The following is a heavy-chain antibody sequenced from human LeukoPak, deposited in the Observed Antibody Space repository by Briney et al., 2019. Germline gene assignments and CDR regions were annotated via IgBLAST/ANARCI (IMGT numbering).Heavy chain of an antibody. Sequence: SQTLSLTCTVSGGSISSGSYYWGWIRQPAGKGLEWIRRIYTSGSTNYNPSLKSRVTISVDTSKNQFSLKLSSVTAADTAVYYCARDWDGSGSSWFDPWGQGTLVTVSS. CDR3: ARDWDGSGSSWFDP. CDR1: GGSISSGSYY. D-gene: IGHD3-10*01. CDR2: IYTSGST. J-gene: IGHJ5*02. V-gene: IGHV4-61*02.